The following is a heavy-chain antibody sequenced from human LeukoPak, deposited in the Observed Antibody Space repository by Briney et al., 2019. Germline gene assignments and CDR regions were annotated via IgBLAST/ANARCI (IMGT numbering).Heavy chain of an antibody. CDR2: ISGTSIYI. CDR1: GFTFSTYT. Sequence: GGSLRLSCATSGFTFSTYTMNWVRQAPGKGLEWVSLISGTSIYIYYADSVKGRFAISRDNAKDSLYLHMSSLRAEDTAVYYCARVRGEYGMDVWGQGTTVTVSS. V-gene: IGHV3-21*01. J-gene: IGHJ6*02. D-gene: IGHD3-10*01. CDR3: ARVRGEYGMDV.